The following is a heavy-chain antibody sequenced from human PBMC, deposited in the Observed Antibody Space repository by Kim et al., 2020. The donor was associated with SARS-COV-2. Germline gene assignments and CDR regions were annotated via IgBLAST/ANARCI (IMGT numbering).Heavy chain of an antibody. J-gene: IGHJ4*02. CDR2: ISYDGSNK. CDR3: AKDRVGANVY. CDR1: GFTFSSYG. Sequence: GGSLRLSCAASGFTFSSYGMHWVRQAPGKGLEWVAVISYDGSNKYYADSVKGRFTISRDNSKNTLYLQMNSLRAEDTAVYYCAKDRVGANVYWGQGTLVTVSS. D-gene: IGHD1-26*01. V-gene: IGHV3-30*18.